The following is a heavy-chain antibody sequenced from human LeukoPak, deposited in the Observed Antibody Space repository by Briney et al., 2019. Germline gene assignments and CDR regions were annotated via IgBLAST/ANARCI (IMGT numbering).Heavy chain of an antibody. J-gene: IGHJ4*02. D-gene: IGHD5-12*01. CDR2: IRFDGGHK. Sequence: GGSLRLSCAASGFTFSNYGMFWVRQAPGKGLDWVAFIRFDGGHKYYADSVKGRFTISRDNSKNTVYLQMNSLRAEDTAVYYCARSAAAGRIVATFAYWGQGTLVIVSS. CDR1: GFTFSNYG. V-gene: IGHV3-30*02. CDR3: ARSAAAGRIVATFAY.